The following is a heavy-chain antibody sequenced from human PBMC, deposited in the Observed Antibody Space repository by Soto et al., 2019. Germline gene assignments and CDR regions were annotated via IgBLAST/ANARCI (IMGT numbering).Heavy chain of an antibody. CDR1: GFTFSDYT. CDR2: ISYDGNNK. CDR3: AKDHYPPGSAINWAVNWFDP. D-gene: IGHD3-10*01. Sequence: GGSLRLSCAASGFTFSDYTIHWVRQAPDKGLEWVAVISYDGNNKKYADSVEGRFTISRDNSNNTLYLQLNTLRDEDTAAYYCAKDHYPPGSAINWAVNWFDPWGQGTLVTVSS. J-gene: IGHJ5*02. V-gene: IGHV3-30-3*01.